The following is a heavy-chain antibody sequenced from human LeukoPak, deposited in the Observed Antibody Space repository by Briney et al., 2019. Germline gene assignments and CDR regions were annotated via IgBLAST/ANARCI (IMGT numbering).Heavy chain of an antibody. D-gene: IGHD1-26*01. CDR2: INKEKNSYAT. CDR3: TRDSGTYNWLDP. Sequence: GGCLRLSCADSGFTFSGSAIHWVRQSFGKGLEWIGHINKEKNSYATASAYAVSVEGRFTVSRDDSKNMAFLQMSGLKTEDTALYFCTRDSGTYNWLDPWGQGALVTVSS. J-gene: IGHJ5*02. CDR1: GFTFSGSA. V-gene: IGHV3-73*01.